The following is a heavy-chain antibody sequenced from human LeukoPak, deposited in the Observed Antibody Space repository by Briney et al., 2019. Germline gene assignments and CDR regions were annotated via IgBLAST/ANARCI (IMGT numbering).Heavy chain of an antibody. D-gene: IGHD6-19*01. Sequence: SGGSLRHSCAASGVTFSSYGMHWVRQAPGKGLEWVAVISYDGSNKYYADSVKGRFTISRDNSKNTLYLQMNSLRAEDTAVYYCAKDIRLSSGRLKYPYNWFDPWGQGTLVTVSS. CDR3: AKDIRLSSGRLKYPYNWFDP. V-gene: IGHV3-30*18. CDR1: GVTFSSYG. CDR2: ISYDGSNK. J-gene: IGHJ5*02.